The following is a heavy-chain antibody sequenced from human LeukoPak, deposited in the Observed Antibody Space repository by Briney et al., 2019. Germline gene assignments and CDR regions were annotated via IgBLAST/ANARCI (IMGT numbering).Heavy chain of an antibody. J-gene: IGHJ4*02. CDR3: ATVYYDFWSGYFC. D-gene: IGHD3-3*01. CDR1: GGTFSSYA. Sequence: ASVKVSCKASGGTFSSYAISWVRQAPGQGLEWMGRIIPILGIANYAQKFQGRVTITADKSTSTAYMELSSLRSEDTAVYYCATVYYDFWSGYFCWGQGTLVTVSP. V-gene: IGHV1-69*04. CDR2: IIPILGIA.